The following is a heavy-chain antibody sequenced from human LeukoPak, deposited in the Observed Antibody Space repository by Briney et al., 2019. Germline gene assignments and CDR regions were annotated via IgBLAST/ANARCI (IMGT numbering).Heavy chain of an antibody. V-gene: IGHV1-2*02. CDR3: ATGAQYGLWGVPYFYYMHV. Sequence: ASVKVSCKASGYPFTGYYVHWVRQAPGHGLEWMGWINPRNGDTHSAQKFQGRVSMTGDTSITIAYMELSSLTSDDTAVYYCATGAQYGLWGVPYFYYMHVWGTGTTVTVSS. D-gene: IGHD3-10*01. CDR2: INPRNGDT. CDR1: GYPFTGYY. J-gene: IGHJ6*03.